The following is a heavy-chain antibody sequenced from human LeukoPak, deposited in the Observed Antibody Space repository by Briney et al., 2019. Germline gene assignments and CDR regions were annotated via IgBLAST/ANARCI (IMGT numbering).Heavy chain of an antibody. V-gene: IGHV1-69*13. CDR1: GGIFSSYA. CDR3: AQVEMATNDAFDI. CDR2: IIPIFGTA. Sequence: ASVKVSCKASGGIFSSYAISWVRQAPGQGLEWMGGIIPIFGTANYAQKFQGRVTIAADESTSTAYMELSSLRSEDTAVYYCAQVEMATNDAFDIWGQGTMVTVSS. J-gene: IGHJ3*02. D-gene: IGHD5-24*01.